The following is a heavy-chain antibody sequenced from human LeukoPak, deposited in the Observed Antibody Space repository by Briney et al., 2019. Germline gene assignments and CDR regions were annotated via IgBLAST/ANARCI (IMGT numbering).Heavy chain of an antibody. V-gene: IGHV4-61*02. CDR2: IYTSGST. D-gene: IGHD4-17*01. J-gene: IGHJ4*02. CDR3: ASRTVTTYYYFDY. Sequence: SETLSLTCTVSGGSISSGSYYWSWIRQPAGKGLEWIGRIYTSGSTNYNPSLKSRVTISVDPSKNQFSLKLSSVTAADTAVYYCASRTVTTYYYFDYWGQGTLVTVSS. CDR1: GGSISSGSYY.